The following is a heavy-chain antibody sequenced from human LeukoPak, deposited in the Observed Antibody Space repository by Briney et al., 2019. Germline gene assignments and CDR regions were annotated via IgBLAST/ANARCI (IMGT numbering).Heavy chain of an antibody. CDR3: TTITMVRGVIIPFVY. D-gene: IGHD3-10*01. CDR2: ICIKACGGTT. CDR1: VFTSGDYA. J-gene: IGHJ4*02. V-gene: IGHV3-49*04. Sequence: RTLRLSPTASVFTSGDYAMSAVRQAPGKGQEGVGFICIKACGGTTEYAASVKGRFTISRDDSKSIAYLQMNSLKTEDTAMYYCTTITMVRGVIIPFVYWGQGTLVTVSS.